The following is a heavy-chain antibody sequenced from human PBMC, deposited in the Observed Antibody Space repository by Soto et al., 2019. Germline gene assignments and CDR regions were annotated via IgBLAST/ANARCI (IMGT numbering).Heavy chain of an antibody. CDR3: TASSSYYKSIVNYLGYFVH. V-gene: IGHV3-15*07. CDR1: GFNFDDAW. D-gene: IGHD3-22*01. Sequence: EVQVVESGGGLVKPGGSLRLSCAASGFNFDDAWLNWVRQAPGKGLEWVGRIKTKDESWAKDYAGPVKGRFTLTRDDSSNTVFQQMNRLKTDDTAVYYCTASSSYYKSIVNYLGYFVHWGQGALLTVSS. CDR2: IKTKDESWAK. J-gene: IGHJ1*01.